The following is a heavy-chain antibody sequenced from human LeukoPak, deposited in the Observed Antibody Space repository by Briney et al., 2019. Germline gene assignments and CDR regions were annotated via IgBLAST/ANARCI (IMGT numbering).Heavy chain of an antibody. CDR3: ARQGLGTYYYGSGKSGNAFDI. D-gene: IGHD3-10*01. Sequence: GESLKISFKGSGYSFTSYWIGWVRQMPGKGLEWMGIIYPGDSDTRYSPSFQGQVTISADKSISTAYLQWSSLKASDTAMYYCARQGLGTYYYGSGKSGNAFDIWGQGTMVTVSS. CDR2: IYPGDSDT. J-gene: IGHJ3*02. V-gene: IGHV5-51*01. CDR1: GYSFTSYW.